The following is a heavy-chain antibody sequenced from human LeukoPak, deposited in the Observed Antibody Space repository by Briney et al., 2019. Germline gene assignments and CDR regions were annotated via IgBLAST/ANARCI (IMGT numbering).Heavy chain of an antibody. CDR1: GFIFDDYG. D-gene: IGHD3-22*01. J-gene: IGHJ4*02. CDR3: ARSNYYDSTGYPFDY. V-gene: IGHV3-20*04. Sequence: GGSLRLSCAASGFIFDDYGMSWVRQAPGKGLEWVCGINWKGGSTGYADSVKGRFTISRDNAKNSLYLQMYSLRAEDTAFYYCARSNYYDSTGYPFDYWGQGTLVTVSS. CDR2: INWKGGST.